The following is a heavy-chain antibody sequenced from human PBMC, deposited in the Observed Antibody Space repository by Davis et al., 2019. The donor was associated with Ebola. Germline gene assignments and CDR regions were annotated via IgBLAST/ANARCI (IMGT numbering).Heavy chain of an antibody. J-gene: IGHJ3*02. Sequence: GGSLRLSCAASGFVFRNYVMSWVRQAPGKGLEWVSTLATSADTYYADSVKGRFTISRDNSKNTLYLQMNGLRVEDTAIYYCAKDTSNIWFDIWGQGTNVTVSS. CDR3: AKDTSNIWFDI. D-gene: IGHD1-26*01. CDR1: GFVFRNYV. CDR2: LATSADT. V-gene: IGHV3-23*01.